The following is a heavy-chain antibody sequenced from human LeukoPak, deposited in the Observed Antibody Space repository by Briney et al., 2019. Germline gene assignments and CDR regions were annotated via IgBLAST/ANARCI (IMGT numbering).Heavy chain of an antibody. V-gene: IGHV4-39*01. CDR1: GASISSSSHY. D-gene: IGHD6-13*01. J-gene: IGHJ5*02. Sequence: SETLSLTCTVSGASISSSSHYWGWIRQPPGKGLEWVADMYYSGSTHYNMALRSRVTMSVDTSRNQFSLKLSSVTAADTAMYYCARIAEGGWFDPWGQGTLVTVSS. CDR3: ARIAEGGWFDP. CDR2: MYYSGST.